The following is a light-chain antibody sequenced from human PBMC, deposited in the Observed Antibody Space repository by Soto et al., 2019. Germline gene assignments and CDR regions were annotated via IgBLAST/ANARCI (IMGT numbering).Light chain of an antibody. CDR2: GHT. J-gene: IGLJ3*02. CDR1: SSNIGAGYD. CDR3: QSSDMPLGGSGV. V-gene: IGLV1-40*01. Sequence: QSVLTQPPSVSGAPGQRVIISCTGSSSNIGAGYDVNWYQHLPGKAPKLLIYGHTNRPSGVPDRFSGSKSGTSASLAITGLQPEDEADYYCQSSDMPLGGSGVFGGGTKLTVL.